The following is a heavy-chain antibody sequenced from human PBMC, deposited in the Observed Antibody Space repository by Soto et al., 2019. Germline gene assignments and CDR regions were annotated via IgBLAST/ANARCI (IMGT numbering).Heavy chain of an antibody. CDR1: GASIGSGVW. J-gene: IGHJ5*02. CDR2: IFHDGNT. Sequence: KPSETLSLTCAVSGASIGSGVWWSWFRQPPGKGLEWIAEIFHDGNTNYSPSLKSRVTISVDKSQNQFSLNVYSVTAADTAVYYCARHEGWTGPDQWGQGTLVTVSS. D-gene: IGHD2-8*02. CDR3: ARHEGWTGPDQ. V-gene: IGHV4-4*02.